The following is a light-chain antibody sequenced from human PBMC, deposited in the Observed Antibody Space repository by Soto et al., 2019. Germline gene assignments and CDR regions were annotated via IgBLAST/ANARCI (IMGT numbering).Light chain of an antibody. CDR3: SSYAGSNNYV. CDR1: SSDVGAHNF. J-gene: IGLJ1*01. V-gene: IGLV2-8*01. Sequence: QSVLTQPPSASGSPGQSVTISCTGTSSDVGAHNFVSWHQQPPGKAPKLMIYEVSKRPSGVPDRFSGSKSGNTASLTVSGLQAEDEADYYCSSYAGSNNYVFGTGTKLTVL. CDR2: EVS.